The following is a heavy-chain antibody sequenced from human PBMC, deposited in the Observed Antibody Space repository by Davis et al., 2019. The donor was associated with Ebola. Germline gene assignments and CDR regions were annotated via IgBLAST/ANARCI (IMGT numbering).Heavy chain of an antibody. Sequence: PSETLSLTCGVFGGYLSDYYWSWIRLTPGKGLEWIGEIDQSGSTNYKSSLESRVTISVATSKNQFSLKLNSLTAADTAVYYCARGSWGSMYFDLWGRGTLVTVSS. J-gene: IGHJ2*01. V-gene: IGHV4-34*01. D-gene: IGHD7-27*01. CDR3: ARGSWGSMYFDL. CDR2: IDQSGST. CDR1: GGYLSDYY.